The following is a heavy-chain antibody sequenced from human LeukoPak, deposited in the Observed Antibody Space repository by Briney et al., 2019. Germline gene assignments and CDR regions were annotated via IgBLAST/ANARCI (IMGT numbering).Heavy chain of an antibody. J-gene: IGHJ4*02. V-gene: IGHV3-66*01. Sequence: HPGGSLRLSCAASGFTVSSNYMSWVRQAPGKGLEWVSVIYSGGSTYYADSVKGRFTISRDNSKNTLYLQMNSLRAEDTAVYYCARDRGDFWSGYYNYFDYWGQGTLVTVSS. CDR1: GFTVSSNY. D-gene: IGHD3-3*01. CDR3: ARDRGDFWSGYYNYFDY. CDR2: IYSGGST.